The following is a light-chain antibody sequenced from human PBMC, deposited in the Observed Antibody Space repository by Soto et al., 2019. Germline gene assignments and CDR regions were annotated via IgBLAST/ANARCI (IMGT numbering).Light chain of an antibody. CDR2: DVS. V-gene: IGLV2-14*01. CDR3: SSYTSSSTLDVV. J-gene: IGLJ2*01. CDR1: SNDVGGYNY. Sequence: QSVLTQPASVSGSPGQSMTISCTGTSNDVGGYNYVSWYQQHPGKAPKLMIYDVSNRPSGVSNRFSGSKSGNTASLTISGLQAEDEADYYCSSYTSSSTLDVVFGGGTKLTVL.